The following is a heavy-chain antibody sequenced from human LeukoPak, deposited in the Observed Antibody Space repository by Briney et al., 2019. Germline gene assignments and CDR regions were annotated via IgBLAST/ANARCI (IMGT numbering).Heavy chain of an antibody. CDR3: AREFRMSVGWYFDL. D-gene: IGHD2-8*01. CDR1: GFTFSSYL. CDR2: IKQNGREK. J-gene: IGHJ2*01. Sequence: GWSLRLSCAASGFTFSSYLMNSVRKAPGKGLERVANIKQNGREKYYVDSVKGRFTISSDNSKNRRYLQMSSLRAEDTAVYYCAREFRMSVGWYFDLWGRGTLVTVSS. V-gene: IGHV3-7*01.